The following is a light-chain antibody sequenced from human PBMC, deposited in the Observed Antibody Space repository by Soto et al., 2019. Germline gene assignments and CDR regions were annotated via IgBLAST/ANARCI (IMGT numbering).Light chain of an antibody. Sequence: DIQMNQSPSSLSASVGDRVSITCRASQGISNYLAWYQQKPGKAPKVLIYAASTLQPGVPSRFSGSGSGTYFTLTINSLHPDDIATYFCQNYDSAPITFGQGTRLEIK. CDR3: QNYDSAPIT. J-gene: IGKJ5*01. CDR2: AAS. CDR1: QGISNY. V-gene: IGKV1-27*01.